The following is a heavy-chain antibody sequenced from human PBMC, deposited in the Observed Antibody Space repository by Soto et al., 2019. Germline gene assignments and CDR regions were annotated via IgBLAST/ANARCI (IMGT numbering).Heavy chain of an antibody. CDR3: ARAWEQLGLYGMDV. CDR2: INPNSGGT. V-gene: IGHV1-2*04. D-gene: IGHD1-26*01. CDR1: GYTFTGYY. J-gene: IGHJ6*02. Sequence: ASVKVSCKASGYTFTGYYMHWVRQAPGQGLEWMGWINPNSGGTNYAQKFQGWVTMTRDTSISTAYMELSRLRSDDTAVYYCARAWEQLGLYGMDVWGQGTTVTVSS.